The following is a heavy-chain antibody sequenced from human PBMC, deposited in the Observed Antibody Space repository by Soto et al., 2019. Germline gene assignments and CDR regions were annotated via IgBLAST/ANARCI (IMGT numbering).Heavy chain of an antibody. CDR2: IYHSGST. Sequence: PSETLSLTCTVSGGSISSGGYYWSWIRQHPGKGLELIGYIYHSGSTYYNPSLRSRLTISLDTPKNQFSLRLSSVTAADTAVYYCASYCSGGSCYFNWFAPWGRGTLVTVSS. D-gene: IGHD2-15*01. J-gene: IGHJ5*02. V-gene: IGHV4-31*03. CDR3: ASYCSGGSCYFNWFAP. CDR1: GGSISSGGYY.